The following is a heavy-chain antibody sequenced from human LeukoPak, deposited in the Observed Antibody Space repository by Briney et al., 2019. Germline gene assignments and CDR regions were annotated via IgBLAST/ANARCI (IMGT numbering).Heavy chain of an antibody. CDR2: IYYSGST. Sequence: SETLSLTCTVSGVSISSSSYYWGWIRQPPGKGLEWIGSIYYSGSTYYNPSLKSRVTISVDTSKNQFSLKLSSVTAADTAVYYCARDSRSYVWGSYRYAGFFDYWGQGTLVTVSS. V-gene: IGHV4-39*07. CDR1: GVSISSSSYY. J-gene: IGHJ4*02. D-gene: IGHD3-16*02. CDR3: ARDSRSYVWGSYRYAGFFDY.